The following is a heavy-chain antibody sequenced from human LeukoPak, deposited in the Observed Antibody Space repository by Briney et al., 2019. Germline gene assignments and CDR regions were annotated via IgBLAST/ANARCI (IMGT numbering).Heavy chain of an antibody. Sequence: GGSLRLSCAASGFTLSSYWMHWVRQAPGKGLVWVSRINSDGSSTSYADSVKGRFTISRDNAKNTLYLQMNSLRAEDTAVYYCAREQWLVRKGYDYWGQGTLVTVSS. J-gene: IGHJ4*02. D-gene: IGHD6-19*01. CDR2: INSDGSST. CDR1: GFTLSSYW. CDR3: AREQWLVRKGYDY. V-gene: IGHV3-74*01.